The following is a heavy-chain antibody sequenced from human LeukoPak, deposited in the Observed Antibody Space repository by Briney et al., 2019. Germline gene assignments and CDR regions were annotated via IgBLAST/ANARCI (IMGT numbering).Heavy chain of an antibody. Sequence: SETLSLTCTVSGGSISNYYWSWIRQTPGKGLEWIGYIHNSGSTKYNPSLKSPVSISVDKSKNQFSLKVNSVTAADTTVDYCAGGGGWGNWNDAVDYWGQGTLVTVSS. CDR2: IHNSGST. V-gene: IGHV4-59*01. CDR3: AGGGGWGNWNDAVDY. D-gene: IGHD1-1*01. CDR1: GGSISNYY. J-gene: IGHJ4*02.